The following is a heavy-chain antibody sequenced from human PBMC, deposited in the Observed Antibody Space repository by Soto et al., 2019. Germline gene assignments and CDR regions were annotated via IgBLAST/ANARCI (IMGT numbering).Heavy chain of an antibody. CDR2: IWAAGGIK. V-gene: IGHV3-33*01. Sequence: QVQLVESGGGVVQPGRSLRLSCRGSGFTFGDYGMHWVRQAPGKGLEWLAIIWAAGGIKVYRDSVQGRFTVSRDNFRKTLLLHRNDLRAEHTAMYYFSRDPDIATRGHWGQGTLVIVPS. CDR1: GFTFGDYG. CDR3: SRDPDIATRGH. D-gene: IGHD3-10*01. J-gene: IGHJ4*02.